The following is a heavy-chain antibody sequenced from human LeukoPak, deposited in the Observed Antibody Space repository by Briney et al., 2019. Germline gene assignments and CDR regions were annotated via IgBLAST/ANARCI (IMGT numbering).Heavy chain of an antibody. V-gene: IGHV3-74*01. J-gene: IGHJ4*02. CDR2: IHRDGNNI. D-gene: IGHD3-10*01. Sequence: GGSLRLSCAASGFTFDTYWMHWVRQAPGKGLVWVSRIHRDGNNINYADFVQGRFTVSRDNSKNTLYLQMNSLRAEDTAVYYCARDRSTMVRGAPPSDYWGQGTLVTVSS. CDR1: GFTFDTYW. CDR3: ARDRSTMVRGAPPSDY.